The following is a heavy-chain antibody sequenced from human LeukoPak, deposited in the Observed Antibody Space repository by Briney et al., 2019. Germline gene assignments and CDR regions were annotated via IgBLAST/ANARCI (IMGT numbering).Heavy chain of an antibody. V-gene: IGHV4-39*07. J-gene: IGHJ5*02. CDR2: IYYSDYT. D-gene: IGHD2-15*01. CDR1: GGSRYC. CDR3: TRGSGYCSGGTCRWFDP. Sequence: SETLSLTCTVSGGSRYCWGWIRQPPGKGLEWIGSIYYSDYTYYNPSLKSRVTISVDTSKNQFSLKLSSVTAADTAVYYCTRGSGYCSGGTCRWFDPWGQGTLVTVSS.